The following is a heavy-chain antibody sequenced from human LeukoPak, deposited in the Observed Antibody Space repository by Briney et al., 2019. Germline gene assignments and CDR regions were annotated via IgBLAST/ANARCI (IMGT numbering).Heavy chain of an antibody. CDR2: ISRDGGSK. Sequence: PGGSLRLSCAASGFIFSSYAMHWVRQAPGKGLEYVSAISRDGGSKYYATSVKGTFIISRENSKNTLYIQMGSLRDEDMPVYYCAREAYSISRLFDNWGQGNLVTVSS. J-gene: IGHJ4*02. CDR1: GFIFSSYA. V-gene: IGHV3-64*01. D-gene: IGHD6-13*01. CDR3: AREAYSISRLFDN.